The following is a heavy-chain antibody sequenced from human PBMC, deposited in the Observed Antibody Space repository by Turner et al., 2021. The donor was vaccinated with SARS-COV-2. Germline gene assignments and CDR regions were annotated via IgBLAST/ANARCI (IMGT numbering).Heavy chain of an antibody. V-gene: IGHV4-39*01. CDR3: ARQSPYYYDSSGYYSGAFDI. J-gene: IGHJ3*02. CDR2: IYYRGST. Sequence: QLQLQESGPGLVKPSEALSLTCTVAGGSISSSSYYWCWIRQPPGKGLEWIGSIYYRGSTYYNPSLKSRVTISVDTSKNQFSLKLSSVTAADTAVYYCARQSPYYYDSSGYYSGAFDIWGQGTMVTVSS. CDR1: GGSISSSSYY. D-gene: IGHD3-22*01.